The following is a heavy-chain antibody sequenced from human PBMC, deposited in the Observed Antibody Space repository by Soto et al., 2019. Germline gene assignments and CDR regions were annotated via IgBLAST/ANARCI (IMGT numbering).Heavy chain of an antibody. CDR2: IKQDGSEK. V-gene: IGHV3-7*04. J-gene: IGHJ6*03. CDR3: ARGGCSGGSCDSPRGHFDYYYMDG. Sequence: GGSLRLSCAASGFTFSSYWMSWVRQAPGKGLEWVANIKQDGSEKYYVDSVKGRFTISRDNAKNSLYLQMNSLRAEDTAVYYCARGGCSGGSCDSPRGHFDYYYMDGWGKRTSVTVSS. CDR1: GFTFSSYW. D-gene: IGHD2-15*01.